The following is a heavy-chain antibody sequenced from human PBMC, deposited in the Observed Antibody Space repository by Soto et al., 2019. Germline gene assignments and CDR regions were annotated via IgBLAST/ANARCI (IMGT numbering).Heavy chain of an antibody. CDR2: IIPIFGTA. Sequence: QVQLVQSGAEVKKPGSSVKVSCKASGGTFSSYAISWVRQAPGQGLEWMGGIIPIFGTANYAQKFQGRVTITEDESPSTAYIELSSLRSEATAVYYCAKPGGDSSGHCWWFAPWGQGTLVTVSS. CDR1: GGTFSSYA. CDR3: AKPGGDSSGHCWWFAP. J-gene: IGHJ5*02. V-gene: IGHV1-69*12. D-gene: IGHD3-22*01.